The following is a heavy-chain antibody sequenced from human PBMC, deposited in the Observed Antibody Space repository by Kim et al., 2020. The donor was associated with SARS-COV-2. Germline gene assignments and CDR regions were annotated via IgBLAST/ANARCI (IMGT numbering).Heavy chain of an antibody. CDR1: GGSISSGSYY. CDR3: ARAVVVPAADYNWFDP. CDR2: IYTSGST. Sequence: SETLSLTCTVSGGSISSGSYYWSWIRQPAGKGLEWIGRIYTSGSTNYNPSLKRRVTMSVDTSKNQFSLKLSSVTAADTAVYYCARAVVVPAADYNWFDPWGQKTLVTVSS. J-gene: IGHJ5*02. V-gene: IGHV4-61*02. D-gene: IGHD2-2*01.